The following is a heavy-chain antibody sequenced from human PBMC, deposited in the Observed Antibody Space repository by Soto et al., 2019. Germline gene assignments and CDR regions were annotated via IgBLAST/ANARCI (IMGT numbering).Heavy chain of an antibody. CDR2: INASSGST. CDR3: AREGLISGRTGYVY. J-gene: IGHJ4*02. V-gene: IGHV1-46*01. CDR1: GYTSTSYY. Sequence: GASVKVSCKASGYTSTSYYMHWVRQAPGQGLEWMGRINASSGSTNYAQKFQGRVTMTRDTSANIVYMELSSLRSEDTATYYCAREGLISGRTGYVYWGQGTLVTVS. D-gene: IGHD3-9*01.